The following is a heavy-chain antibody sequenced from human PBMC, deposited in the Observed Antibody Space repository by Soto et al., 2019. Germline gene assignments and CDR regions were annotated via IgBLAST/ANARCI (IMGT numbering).Heavy chain of an antibody. CDR3: ATGGFAAGLYNAMDA. J-gene: IGHJ6*02. D-gene: IGHD6-19*01. V-gene: IGHV1-69*06. CDR1: VGTLITNA. CDR2: LSPMVGSP. Sequence: SVKVSCKATVGTLITNAISWVRQAPGQGLEWMGALSPMVGSPKYAQKFLGRVTIPADNPTSTIYMEMISLTSADTAVYYCATGGFAAGLYNAMDAWRQGTTVTVSS.